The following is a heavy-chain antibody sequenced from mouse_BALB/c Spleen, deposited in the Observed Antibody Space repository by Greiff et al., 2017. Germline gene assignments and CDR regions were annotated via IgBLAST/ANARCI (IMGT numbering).Heavy chain of an antibody. V-gene: IGHV1S127*01. CDR3: TRWGGYYAMDY. Sequence: QVQLQQPGAELVKPGASVKMSCKASGYTFTSYWMHWVKQRPGQRLEWIGVIDPSDSYTSYNQKFKGKATLTVDTSSSTAYMQLSSLTSEDSAVYYCTRWGGYYAMDYWGQGTSVTVSS. J-gene: IGHJ4*01. CDR1: GYTFTSYW. CDR2: IDPSDSYT.